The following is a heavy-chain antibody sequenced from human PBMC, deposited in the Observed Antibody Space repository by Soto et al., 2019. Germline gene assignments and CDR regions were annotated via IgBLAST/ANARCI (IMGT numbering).Heavy chain of an antibody. CDR3: ARGPRYSNRELFDP. CDR1: GGSISSGDYY. CDR2: IYYSGST. J-gene: IGHJ5*02. V-gene: IGHV4-30-4*01. D-gene: IGHD4-4*01. Sequence: SETLSLTCTVSGGSISSGDYYWSWIRQPPGKGLEWIGYIYYSGSTYYNPSLKSRVTISVDTSKNQFSLKLSSVTAADTAVYYCARGPRYSNRELFDPWGQRTPVTISS.